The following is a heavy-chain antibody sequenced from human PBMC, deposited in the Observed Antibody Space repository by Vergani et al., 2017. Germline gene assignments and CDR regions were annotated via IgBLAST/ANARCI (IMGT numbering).Heavy chain of an antibody. CDR2: ISYDGSNK. V-gene: IGHV3-30*18. D-gene: IGHD1-20*01. J-gene: IGHJ4*02. Sequence: QVQLVESGGGLVKPGGSLRLSCAASGFTFSSYGMHWVRQAPGKGLEWVAVISYDGSNKYYADSVKGRFTISRDNSKNTLYLQMNSLRAEDTAVYYCAKIPQITGTTLVVDYWGQGTLVTVSS. CDR1: GFTFSSYG. CDR3: AKIPQITGTTLVVDY.